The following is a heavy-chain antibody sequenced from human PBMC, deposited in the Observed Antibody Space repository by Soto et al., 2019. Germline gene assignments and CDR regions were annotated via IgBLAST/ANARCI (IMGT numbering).Heavy chain of an antibody. CDR2: ISCSGGRT. D-gene: IGHD6-19*01. V-gene: IGHV3-23*01. Sequence: VGSLRLSFAASRFTFSSYAMSWVRQAPGKGLEWVSAISCSGGRTYYADSVKGRFTISRENSKNTLYLQMNSLRAEDTAVYYCAKDVAGIFHXWGQATRVTVSX. CDR3: AKDVAGIFHX. J-gene: IGHJ4*02. CDR1: RFTFSSYA.